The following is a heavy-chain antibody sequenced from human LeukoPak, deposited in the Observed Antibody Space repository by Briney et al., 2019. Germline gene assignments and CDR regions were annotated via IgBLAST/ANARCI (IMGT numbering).Heavy chain of an antibody. CDR2: IYNTGST. V-gene: IGHV4-59*08. Sequence: SETLSLTCAVSGVSIGGYSWSWIRQSPGKGLEWMGFIYNTGSTKYNPSLESRATMSVDTSKNQFSLNLISLTAADTAVYLCARHFLSKNYLEYGGQGILVSVSS. D-gene: IGHD2/OR15-2a*01. CDR3: ARHFLSKNYLEY. CDR1: GVSIGGYS. J-gene: IGHJ4*02.